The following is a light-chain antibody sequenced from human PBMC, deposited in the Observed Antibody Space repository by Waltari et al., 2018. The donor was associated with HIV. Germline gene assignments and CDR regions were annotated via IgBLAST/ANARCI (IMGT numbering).Light chain of an antibody. CDR2: DAS. CDR1: QTVSTN. J-gene: IGKJ4*01. V-gene: IGKV3-15*01. CDR3: QQYFRIPPT. Sequence: EIALTHSAATLSVSPGERATLSCRASQTVSTNLAWYQQKPGQAPRVLIYDASTRATGTPARFSGSGSGTEFTLTISSLQSEDVAVYHCQQYFRIPPTFGGGTKVEIK.